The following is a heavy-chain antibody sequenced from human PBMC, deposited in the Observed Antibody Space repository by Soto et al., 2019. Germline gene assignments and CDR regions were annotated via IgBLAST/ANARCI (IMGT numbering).Heavy chain of an antibody. V-gene: IGHV3-7*03. CDR1: GFTFSSYW. J-gene: IGHJ4*02. D-gene: IGHD3-16*01. CDR3: VRVGRLGGY. CDR2: IKEDGSEK. Sequence: GSLRLSCAASGFTFSSYWVSWVRQAPGKGLEWVANIKEDGSEKYYVDSVKGRFTISRDNAKNSLFLQMNSLKAEDTAVYYCVRVGRLGGYWGQGTLVTVSS.